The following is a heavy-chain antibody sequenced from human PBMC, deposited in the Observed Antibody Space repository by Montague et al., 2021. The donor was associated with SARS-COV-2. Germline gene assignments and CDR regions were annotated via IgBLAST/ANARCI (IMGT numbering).Heavy chain of an antibody. V-gene: IGHV4-39*01. CDR1: GGSISSSPYY. D-gene: IGHD3-10*01. Sequence: SETLSLTCTVSGGSISSSPYYWGWIRQPPGRRLEWVGSIPYSGRTYFTPSLKSRLIICVDSSENQFSLRLSSVTAADTAVYYCASSYYYGSGTYVYNYYMDVWGKGTTVTVSS. CDR2: IPYSGRT. CDR3: ASSYYYGSGTYVYNYYMDV. J-gene: IGHJ6*03.